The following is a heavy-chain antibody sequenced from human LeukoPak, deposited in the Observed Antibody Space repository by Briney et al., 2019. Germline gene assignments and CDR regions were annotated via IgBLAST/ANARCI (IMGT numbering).Heavy chain of an antibody. CDR3: AKERSLRYFDWLLIPFDY. CDR1: GFTFSSYG. D-gene: IGHD3-9*01. Sequence: GGSLRLSCAASGFTFSSYGMHWVRQAPGKGLEWVAFIRYDGSNKYYADSVKGRFTISRDNSKNTLYLQMNSLRAEDTAVYYCAKERSLRYFDWLLIPFDYWGQGTLVTVSS. V-gene: IGHV3-30*02. CDR2: IRYDGSNK. J-gene: IGHJ4*02.